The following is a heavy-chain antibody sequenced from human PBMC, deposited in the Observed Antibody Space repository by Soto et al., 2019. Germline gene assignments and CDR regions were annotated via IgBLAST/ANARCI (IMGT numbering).Heavy chain of an antibody. CDR2: IKQDGSEK. D-gene: IGHD6-6*01. Sequence: GGSLRLSCAASGFTFSSYWMSWVRQAPGKGLEWVANIKQDGSEKYYVDSVKGRFTISRDNAKNSLYLQMNSLRAEDTAVYYCAADRRIAARRVNGMDVWGQGTTVTVSS. CDR3: AADRRIAARRVNGMDV. V-gene: IGHV3-7*03. J-gene: IGHJ6*02. CDR1: GFTFSSYW.